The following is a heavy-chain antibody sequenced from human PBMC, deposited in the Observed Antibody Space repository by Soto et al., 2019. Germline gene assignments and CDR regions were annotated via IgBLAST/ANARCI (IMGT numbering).Heavy chain of an antibody. CDR2: INHSGST. V-gene: IGHV4-34*01. CDR1: GGSFSGYY. D-gene: IGHD3-16*02. J-gene: IGHJ4*02. CDR3: ARVDYDYIWGSYLETQPKRVFDY. Sequence: QVQLQQWGAGLLKPSETLSLTCAVYGGSFSGYYWSWIRQPPGKGLEWIGEINHSGSTNYNPSLKSRVTISVDTSKNQFSLKLSSVTAADTAVYYCARVDYDYIWGSYLETQPKRVFDYWGQGTLVTVSS.